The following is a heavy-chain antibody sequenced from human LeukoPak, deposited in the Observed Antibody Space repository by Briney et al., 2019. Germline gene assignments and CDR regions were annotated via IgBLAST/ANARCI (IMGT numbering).Heavy chain of an antibody. CDR2: IYHSGST. Sequence: GLEWIGYIYHSGSTYYNPSLKSRVTISIDASKNQFSLRLSSVTAADTAVYYCTQGGELMNYWGQGTLVTVSS. V-gene: IGHV4-30-2*04. J-gene: IGHJ4*02. CDR3: TQGGELMNY. D-gene: IGHD1-26*01.